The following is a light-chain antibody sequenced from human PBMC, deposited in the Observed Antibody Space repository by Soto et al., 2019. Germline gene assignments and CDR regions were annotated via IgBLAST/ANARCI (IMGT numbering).Light chain of an antibody. CDR3: QMYNNWVGT. CDR1: QTVSITY. Sequence: VLTQSPGTLSLSPGESATLSCRASQTVSITYLTWYQQKPGQAPRLLIFGASKRATGIPARFSGSGSGTDFTLTINSLQSEDFAVYYCQMYNNWVGTFGGGTKVDIK. J-gene: IGKJ4*01. CDR2: GAS. V-gene: IGKV3D-7*01.